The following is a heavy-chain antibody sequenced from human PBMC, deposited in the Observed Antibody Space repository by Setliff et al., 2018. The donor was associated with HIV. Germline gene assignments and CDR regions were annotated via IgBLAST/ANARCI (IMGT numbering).Heavy chain of an antibody. CDR1: GYTFTNYW. V-gene: IGHV5-51*01. CDR2: IYPGDSDT. Sequence: GESLKISCRGSGYTFTNYWIGWVRQMLGRGLEWMGIIYPGDSDTRYSPSFEGQVTMSADKSINTAYLQWNSLKASDTAMYYCARQPTDTSGYNNWFDSWGQGTLVTVSS. J-gene: IGHJ5*01. D-gene: IGHD3-3*01. CDR3: ARQPTDTSGYNNWFDS.